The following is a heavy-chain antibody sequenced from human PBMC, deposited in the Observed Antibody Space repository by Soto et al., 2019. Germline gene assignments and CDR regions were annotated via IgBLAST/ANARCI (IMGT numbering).Heavy chain of an antibody. CDR3: ARALLWFGELSHLDP. CDR2: IYSGGST. CDR1: GFTVSSNY. J-gene: IGHJ5*02. Sequence: PVVSLRLSCAASGFTVSSNYMSWVRQAPGKGLEWVSVIYSGGSTYYADSVKGRFTISRHNSKNTLYLQMNSLRAEDTAVYYCARALLWFGELSHLDPWGQGTLLTVSS. D-gene: IGHD3-10*01. V-gene: IGHV3-53*04.